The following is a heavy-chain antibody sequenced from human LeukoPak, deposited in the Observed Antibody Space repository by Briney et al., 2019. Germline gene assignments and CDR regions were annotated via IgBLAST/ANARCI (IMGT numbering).Heavy chain of an antibody. Sequence: SETLSLTCTVSGGSISSSSYYWGWIRQPPGKGLEWIGSIYYSGSTYYNPSLKSRVTISVDTSKNQFSLKLSSVTAADTAVYYCARRVGYYYYYMDVWAKGPRSPSP. V-gene: IGHV4-39*07. CDR2: IYYSGST. CDR3: ARRVGYYYYYMDV. D-gene: IGHD3-3*01. CDR1: GGSISSSSYY. J-gene: IGHJ6*03.